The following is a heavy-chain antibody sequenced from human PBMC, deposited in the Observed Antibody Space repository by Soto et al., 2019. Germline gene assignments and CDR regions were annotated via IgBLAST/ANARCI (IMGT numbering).Heavy chain of an antibody. J-gene: IGHJ4*02. CDR3: IGYCRTTSCYASYFDY. V-gene: IGHV3-73*01. D-gene: IGHD2-2*03. CDR1: GFTFSGSA. CDR2: IRSKANSYAT. Sequence: GGSLRLSCAASGFTFSGSAMHWVRQVAGKGLEWVGRIRSKANSYATAYGASVKGRFTISRDDSKNTAYLQMNSLKTEDTAVFYCIGYCRTTSCYASYFDYWGQGTVVTVSS.